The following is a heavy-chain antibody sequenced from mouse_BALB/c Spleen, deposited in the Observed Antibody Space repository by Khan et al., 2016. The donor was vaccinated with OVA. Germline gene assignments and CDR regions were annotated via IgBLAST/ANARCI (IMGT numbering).Heavy chain of an antibody. CDR2: INPSNGYT. D-gene: IGHD2-14*01. Sequence: QVQLQQSGAELARPGASVKMSCKASGYTFTSYTIHWIKKRPGQGLEWIGYINPSNGYTNYNQKFKDKATLTKDKYSTTAYLQLSSLTSEDSAVYNCVRDGAYHRNDGWFAYWGQGTLVTVSA. J-gene: IGHJ3*01. CDR3: VRDGAYHRNDGWFAY. V-gene: IGHV1-4*01. CDR1: GYTFTSYT.